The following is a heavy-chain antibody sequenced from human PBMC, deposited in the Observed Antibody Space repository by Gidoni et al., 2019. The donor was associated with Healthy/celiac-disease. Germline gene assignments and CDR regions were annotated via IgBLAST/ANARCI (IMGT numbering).Heavy chain of an antibody. CDR1: GFPFADYA. CDR2: ISWNGGSI. V-gene: IGHV3-9*01. D-gene: IGHD2-15*01. Sequence: EVQLVESGGGLVQPGRSLRLSCAASGFPFADYAMHWVRQATRKGLEWVSGISWNGGSIGYADSVKVRFTISRDNAKNSLYLQMNSLRAEDTALYYCAKDGYGGSARGYYGMDVWGQGTTVTVSS. J-gene: IGHJ6*02. CDR3: AKDGYGGSARGYYGMDV.